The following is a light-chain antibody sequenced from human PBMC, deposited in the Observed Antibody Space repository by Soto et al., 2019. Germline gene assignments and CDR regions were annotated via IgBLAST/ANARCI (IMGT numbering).Light chain of an antibody. Sequence: EIVLTQSPGTLSLSPGERVALSCRASQTVSSSYLAWYQQKPGQAPRLLIYGASTRATSIPARFSGSGSGTDFTLTISSLQPEDFAVYYCQQDYNLPLTFGGGTKVDIK. J-gene: IGKJ4*01. CDR1: QTVSSSY. V-gene: IGKV3D-7*01. CDR2: GAS. CDR3: QQDYNLPLT.